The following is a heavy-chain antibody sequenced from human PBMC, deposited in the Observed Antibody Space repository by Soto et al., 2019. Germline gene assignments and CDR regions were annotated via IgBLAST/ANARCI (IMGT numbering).Heavy chain of an antibody. CDR1: GFTFSSHG. D-gene: IGHD2-15*01. Sequence: QVQLEESGGGVVQPGRSLRLSCAASGFTFSSHGMHWVRQAPGKGLEWVAVIWYDRSNRNYADSVKGRFTISRDNSKNTVYLQMNSLRVEDTAVYYCAAGDCSGGSCFSLDPWGQGTLVTVSS. V-gene: IGHV3-33*01. J-gene: IGHJ5*02. CDR3: AAGDCSGGSCFSLDP. CDR2: IWYDRSNR.